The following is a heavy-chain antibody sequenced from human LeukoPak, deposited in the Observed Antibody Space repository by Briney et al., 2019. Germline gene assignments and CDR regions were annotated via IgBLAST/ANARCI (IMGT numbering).Heavy chain of an antibody. D-gene: IGHD4-11*01. CDR1: GYIFTGYY. CDR2: TTPNSGGT. V-gene: IGHV1-2*02. J-gene: IGHJ6*02. CDR3: AREAMTTSNYYYYGMDV. Sequence: ASVKVSCKACGYIFTGYYMHWVRQAPGHALELVASTTPNSGGTNYAQKFQGRVTMTRDTSISTAYMELSRLRSDDTAVYYCAREAMTTSNYYYYGMDVWGQGTTVTVSS.